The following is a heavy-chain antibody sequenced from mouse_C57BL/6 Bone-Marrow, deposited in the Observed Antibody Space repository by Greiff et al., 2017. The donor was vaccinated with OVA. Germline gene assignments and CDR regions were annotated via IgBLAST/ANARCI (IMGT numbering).Heavy chain of an antibody. CDR3: TRGEGLWLRRRAWVAY. CDR1: GFTFSSYA. Sequence: DVMLVESGEGLVKPGGSLKLSCAASGFTFSSYAMSWVRQTPEKRLEWVAYISSGGDYIYYADTVKGRFTISRDNARNTLYLQMSSLKSEDTAMYYGTRGEGLWLRRRAWVAYGGQGTRVTVSA. V-gene: IGHV5-9-1*02. D-gene: IGHD2-2*01. J-gene: IGHJ3*01. CDR2: ISSGGDYI.